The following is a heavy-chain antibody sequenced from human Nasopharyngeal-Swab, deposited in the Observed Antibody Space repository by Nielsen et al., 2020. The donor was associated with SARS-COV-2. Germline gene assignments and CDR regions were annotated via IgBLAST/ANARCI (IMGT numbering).Heavy chain of an antibody. CDR1: GGSISSGSYY. CDR3: ARSYGYSYGYFDY. CDR2: IYTSGST. J-gene: IGHJ4*02. V-gene: IGHV4-61*02. D-gene: IGHD5-18*01. Sequence: SETLSFTCTVSGGSISSGSYYWSWIRQPAGKGLEWIGRIYTSGSTNYNPSLKSRVTISVDTSKNQFSLKLSSVTAADTAVYYCARSYGYSYGYFDYWGQGTLVTVSS.